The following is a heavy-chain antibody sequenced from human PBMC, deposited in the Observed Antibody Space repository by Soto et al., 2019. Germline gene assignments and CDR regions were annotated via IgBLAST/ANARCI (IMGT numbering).Heavy chain of an antibody. CDR2: IIPIFGTA. V-gene: IGHV1-69*13. CDR1: GGTFSSYA. D-gene: IGHD3-3*01. CDR3: ASPSPDTIFGVVITDYYYGMDV. Sequence: SVKVSCKASGGTFSSYAISWVRQAPGQGLEWMGGIIPIFGTANYAQRFQGRVTITADESTSTAYMELSSLRSEDTAVYYCASPSPDTIFGVVITDYYYGMDVWGQGTTVTVSS. J-gene: IGHJ6*02.